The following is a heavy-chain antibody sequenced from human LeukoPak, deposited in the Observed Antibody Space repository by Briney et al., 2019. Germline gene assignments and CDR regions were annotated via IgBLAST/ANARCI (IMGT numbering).Heavy chain of an antibody. V-gene: IGHV3-48*03. J-gene: IGHJ4*02. CDR1: GFTFSSYE. Sequence: GGSLRLSCAASGFTFSSYEMNWVRQAPGKGLEWVSYISSSGSTIYYADSVKGRFTISRDNAKNSLYLQMNSLRAEDTAVYYCARDGGYSGSYYGFDYWGQGALVTVST. CDR3: ARDGGYSGSYYGFDY. D-gene: IGHD1-26*01. CDR2: ISSSGSTI.